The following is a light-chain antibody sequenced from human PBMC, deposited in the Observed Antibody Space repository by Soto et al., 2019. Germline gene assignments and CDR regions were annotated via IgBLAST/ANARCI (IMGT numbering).Light chain of an antibody. CDR2: LSSDGRH. CDR3: QTWGTGNRV. V-gene: IGLV4-69*01. Sequence: QLVLTQPHSASASLGASVNLTCTLNSGHSTYAIAWHQQQPGKGPRYVMKLSSDGRHMKGDGIPDRFSGSSSGVERYLTISSLQSEDEADYYCQTWGTGNRVFGGGTKVTVL. J-gene: IGLJ3*02. CDR1: SGHSTYA.